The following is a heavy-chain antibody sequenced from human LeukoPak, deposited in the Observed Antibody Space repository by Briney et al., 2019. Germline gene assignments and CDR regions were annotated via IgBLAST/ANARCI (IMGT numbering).Heavy chain of an antibody. D-gene: IGHD4-17*01. V-gene: IGHV3-30*04. CDR3: ATDYDTPFGY. Sequence: GRSLRLSCAASGFTFSSYAMHWVRQATGKGLEWVAVISYDGSNKYYADSVKGRFTISRDNSKNTLYLQMNSLRAEDTAVYYCATDYDTPFGYWGQGTLVTVSS. J-gene: IGHJ4*02. CDR1: GFTFSSYA. CDR2: ISYDGSNK.